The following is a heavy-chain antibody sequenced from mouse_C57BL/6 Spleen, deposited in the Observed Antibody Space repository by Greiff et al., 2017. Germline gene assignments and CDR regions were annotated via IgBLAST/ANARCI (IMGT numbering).Heavy chain of an antibody. V-gene: IGHV1-50*01. CDR2: IDPSDSYT. Sequence: VQLQQPGAELVKPGASVKLSCKASGYTFTSYWMQWVKQRPGQGLEWIGEIDPSDSYTNYNQKFKGKATLTVDTSSSTAYMQLSSLTSEDSAVYYCARGLGEMDYWGQGTSVTVSS. CDR1: GYTFTSYW. D-gene: IGHD3-3*01. J-gene: IGHJ4*01. CDR3: ARGLGEMDY.